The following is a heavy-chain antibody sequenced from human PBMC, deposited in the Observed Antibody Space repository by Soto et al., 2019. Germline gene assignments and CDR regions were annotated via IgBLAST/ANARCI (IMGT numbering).Heavy chain of an antibody. Sequence: PGGSLRLSCAASGFTFSSYSMNWVRQAPGKGLEWVSSISSSSSYIYYADSVKGRFTISRDNAKNSLYLQMNSLRAEDTAVYYCARDRITMVRGVIRWFDPWGQGTLVTSPQ. J-gene: IGHJ5*02. CDR3: ARDRITMVRGVIRWFDP. CDR1: GFTFSSYS. V-gene: IGHV3-21*01. CDR2: ISSSSSYI. D-gene: IGHD3-10*01.